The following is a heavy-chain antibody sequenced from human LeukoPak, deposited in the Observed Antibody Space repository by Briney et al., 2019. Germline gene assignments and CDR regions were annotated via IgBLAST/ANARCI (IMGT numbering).Heavy chain of an antibody. V-gene: IGHV3-48*04. CDR2: ISSSGSTI. Sequence: PGVSLRLSCAASGFTFSSYAMSWVRQAPGKGLEWVSYISSSGSTIYYADSVKGRFTISRDNAKNSLYLQMNSLRAEDTAVYYCASLDDYGDYDFWPWGQGTLVTVSS. D-gene: IGHD4-17*01. J-gene: IGHJ5*02. CDR1: GFTFSSYA. CDR3: ASLDDYGDYDFWP.